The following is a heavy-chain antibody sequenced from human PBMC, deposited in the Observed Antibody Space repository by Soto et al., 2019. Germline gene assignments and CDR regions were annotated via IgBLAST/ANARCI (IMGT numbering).Heavy chain of an antibody. V-gene: IGHV3-23*01. CDR2: IGGGGSSP. J-gene: IGHJ4*02. Sequence: GGSLRLSCATSGFAFSSYTMSWVPEAPGKGLEWVSVIGGGGSSPSYVDSVQGRFTISRDNYKNTLFLQMNSLRAEDTAMYYCAKARCSTTNCYVPDYWGQGT. CDR3: AKARCSTTNCYVPDY. D-gene: IGHD2-2*01. CDR1: GFAFSSYT.